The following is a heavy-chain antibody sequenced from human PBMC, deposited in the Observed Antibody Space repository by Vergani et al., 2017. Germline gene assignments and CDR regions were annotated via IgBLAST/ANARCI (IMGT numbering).Heavy chain of an antibody. CDR3: AKGQYSSGWHTKRGYYYGMDV. J-gene: IGHJ6*02. V-gene: IGHV1-8*01. D-gene: IGHD6-19*01. Sequence: QVQLVQSGAEVKKPGASVKVSCKASGYTFTSYDINWVRQATGQGLEWMGWMNPNSGNTGYAQKFQGRVTMTRNTSISTAYMELSSLRSEDTAVYYCAKGQYSSGWHTKRGYYYGMDVWGQGTTVTVSS. CDR2: MNPNSGNT. CDR1: GYTFTSYD.